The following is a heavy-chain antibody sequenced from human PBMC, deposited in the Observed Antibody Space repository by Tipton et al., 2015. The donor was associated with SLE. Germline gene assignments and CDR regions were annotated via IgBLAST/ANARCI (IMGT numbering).Heavy chain of an antibody. J-gene: IGHJ4*02. Sequence: TLSLTCAVYGGSFSDYYWSWIRQPPGKGLEWIGEINHSGSTNYNPPLKSRVTISVDTSKNQFSLKLSSVTAADTAVYYCARGLYYDYVWGSYRYFDYWGQGTLVTVSS. CDR1: GGSFSDYY. CDR3: ARGLYYDYVWGSYRYFDY. V-gene: IGHV4-34*01. CDR2: INHSGST. D-gene: IGHD3-16*02.